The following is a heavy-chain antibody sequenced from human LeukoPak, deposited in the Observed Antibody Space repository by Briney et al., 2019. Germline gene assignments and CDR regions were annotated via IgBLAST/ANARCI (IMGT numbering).Heavy chain of an antibody. Sequence: SETLSLTCAVYGGSFSGYYWSWIRQPPGKGLEWLGEINHSGSTNYNPSLKSRVTISVDTSKNQFSLKLSSVTAADTAVYYYARGPLTLLNYFDYWGQGTLVTVSS. CDR2: INHSGST. CDR1: GGSFSGYY. V-gene: IGHV4-34*01. J-gene: IGHJ4*02. CDR3: ARGPLTLLNYFDY. D-gene: IGHD1-26*01.